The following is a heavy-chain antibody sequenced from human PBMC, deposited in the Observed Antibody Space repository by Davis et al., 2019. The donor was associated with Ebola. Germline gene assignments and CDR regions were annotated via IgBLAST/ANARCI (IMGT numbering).Heavy chain of an antibody. V-gene: IGHV3-7*01. CDR2: IKQDGSEK. Sequence: GESLKISCAASGFTFSSYWMSWVRQAPGKGLEWVANIKQDGSEKYYVDSVRGRFTFSRDNAKNALYLQMNSLRVEDTAVYYCARFSRVSIETYWGQGTLVTVSS. CDR3: ARFSRVSIETY. J-gene: IGHJ4*02. D-gene: IGHD6-6*01. CDR1: GFTFSSYW.